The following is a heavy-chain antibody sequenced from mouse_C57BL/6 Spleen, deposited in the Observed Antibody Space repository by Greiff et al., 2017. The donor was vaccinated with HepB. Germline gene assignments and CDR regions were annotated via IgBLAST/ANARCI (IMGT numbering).Heavy chain of an antibody. D-gene: IGHD1-1*01. CDR1: GYTFTGYW. Sequence: QVQLQQSGAELMKPGASVKLSCKATGYTFTGYWIEWVKQRPGHGLEWIGEILPGSGSTNYNEKFKGKATFTADTSSNTAYMQLSSLTTEDSAIYYCARGGIDYYGSIPYYFDYWGQGTTLTVSS. V-gene: IGHV1-9*01. J-gene: IGHJ2*01. CDR3: ARGGIDYYGSIPYYFDY. CDR2: ILPGSGST.